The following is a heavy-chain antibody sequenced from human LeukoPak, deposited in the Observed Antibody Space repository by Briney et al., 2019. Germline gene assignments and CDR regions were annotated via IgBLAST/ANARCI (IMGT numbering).Heavy chain of an antibody. CDR1: GFTFSSYA. V-gene: IGHV3-23*01. Sequence: GSQRLSCAASGFTFSSYAMSWVRQAPGKGLEWVSAISGSGGSTYSADSVKGRFTISRDNSKNTLYLQMNSLRAEDTAVYYCAKNSGSYYDFDYWGQGTLVTVSS. CDR2: ISGSGGST. CDR3: AKNSGSYYDFDY. D-gene: IGHD1-26*01. J-gene: IGHJ4*02.